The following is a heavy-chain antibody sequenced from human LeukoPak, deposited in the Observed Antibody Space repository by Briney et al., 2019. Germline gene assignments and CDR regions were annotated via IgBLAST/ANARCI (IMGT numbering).Heavy chain of an antibody. CDR1: GGSFSGYY. CDR3: ARVTPRHPRETKPDY. J-gene: IGHJ4*02. V-gene: IGHV4-34*01. CDR2: INHSGST. D-gene: IGHD5-24*01. Sequence: SETLSLTCAVYGGSFSGYYWSWIRQPPGKGLEWIGEINHSGSTNYNPSLKSRVTISVDTSKNQFSLKLSSVTAADTAVYYCARVTPRHPRETKPDYWGQGTLVTVSS.